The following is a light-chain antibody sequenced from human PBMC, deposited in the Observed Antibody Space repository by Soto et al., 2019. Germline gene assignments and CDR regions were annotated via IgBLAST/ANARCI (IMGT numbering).Light chain of an antibody. J-gene: IGKJ1*01. CDR1: QSVSSSY. CDR3: QQYGDSPKT. CDR2: GAS. Sequence: EIVLTQSPGTLSLSPGERATLSCRASQSVSSSYLGWYQQKPGQAPRLLIYGASSRATGIPDRFSGSGSGTDFTLTISRLEPEDFAVYYCQQYGDSPKTFGQVTKVEIK. V-gene: IGKV3-20*01.